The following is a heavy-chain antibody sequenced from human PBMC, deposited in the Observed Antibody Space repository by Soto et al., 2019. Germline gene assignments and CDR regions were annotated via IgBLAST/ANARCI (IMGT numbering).Heavy chain of an antibody. J-gene: IGHJ6*02. CDR2: INDSGRT. V-gene: IGHV4-34*01. Sequence: ETLSLTCAVSGGSFSGFYWNWVRQSPAKGLEWIGEINDSGRTNYNPSFTSRVTISADTAKNQFSLIMTSVTAADTAVYFCARGHYDFWSGYSTSYYYYGLDVWGPGTTVTVSS. CDR1: GGSFSGFY. D-gene: IGHD3-3*01. CDR3: ARGHYDFWSGYSTSYYYYGLDV.